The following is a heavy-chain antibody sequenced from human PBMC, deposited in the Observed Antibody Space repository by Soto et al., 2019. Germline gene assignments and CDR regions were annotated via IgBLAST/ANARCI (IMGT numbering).Heavy chain of an antibody. CDR1: DGSVSSYY. CDR3: ARDTRVPDYAGNLRPGTFDC. CDR2: IYYSGST. V-gene: IGHV4-59*02. D-gene: IGHD4-17*01. Sequence: SETLSFTCTVSDGSVSSYYWSLLRQPPGKGLECIWYIYYSGSTNYDPSLKSRVTISVDTPKNQFSLKLRSVTAADTAVYYCARDTRVPDYAGNLRPGTFDCWGQATMVTVSS. J-gene: IGHJ4*02.